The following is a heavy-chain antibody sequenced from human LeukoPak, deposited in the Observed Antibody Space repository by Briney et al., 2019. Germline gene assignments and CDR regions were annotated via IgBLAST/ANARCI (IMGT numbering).Heavy chain of an antibody. CDR3: ARDYIVETGVVAFDI. Sequence: KSSETLSLTCAVSGYSISSGYYWGWIRQPPGKGLEWTGSIYHSGSTYYNPSLKSRVTISVDTSKNQFSLKLSSVTAADTAVYYCARDYIVETGVVAFDIWGQGTMVSVSS. CDR2: IYHSGST. D-gene: IGHD5-12*01. V-gene: IGHV4-38-2*02. J-gene: IGHJ3*02. CDR1: GYSISSGYY.